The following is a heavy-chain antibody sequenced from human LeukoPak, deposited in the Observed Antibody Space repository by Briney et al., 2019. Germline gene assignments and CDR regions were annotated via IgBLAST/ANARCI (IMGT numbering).Heavy chain of an antibody. V-gene: IGHV4-39*07. Sequence: SETLSLTCTVSFGSISSDSHYWGWIRQPPGNRLEWIASIYYGGTTQYNPSLKSRATISIDTSNNRFSLRLTSATAADTAVYYCARWSSDWENNYFDPWGQGILVTVSS. CDR2: IYYGGTT. CDR3: ARWSSDWENNYFDP. CDR1: FGSISSDSHY. J-gene: IGHJ5*02. D-gene: IGHD6-19*01.